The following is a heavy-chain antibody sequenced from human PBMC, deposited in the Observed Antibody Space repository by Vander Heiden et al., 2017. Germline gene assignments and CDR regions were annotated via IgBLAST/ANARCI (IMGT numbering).Heavy chain of an antibody. CDR3: ARGKRILSSFLRGQTVDNWFDS. CDR1: HAGFSAYY. Sequence: QVRPQQWAAGLLTPSETLSLTCAVPHAGFSAYYWCWIRPAPGKGLEWVGEISHSGKTDYNPSLKSRVAISIDTSKSQFSLRLSSVTAADTAVYFCARGKRILSSFLRGQTVDNWFDSWGQGTPVTVSS. CDR2: ISHSGKT. J-gene: IGHJ5*01. V-gene: IGHV4-34*02. D-gene: IGHD3-10*02.